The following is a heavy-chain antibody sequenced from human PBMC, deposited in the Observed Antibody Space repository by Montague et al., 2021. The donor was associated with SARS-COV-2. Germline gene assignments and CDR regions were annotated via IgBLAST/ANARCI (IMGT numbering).Heavy chain of an antibody. CDR1: GGSISSYY. CDR3: ARPQQQLAFDY. V-gene: IGHV4-4*07. D-gene: IGHD6-13*01. CDR2: IYTSGST. Sequence: SETLSLTCSVSGGSISSYYWSWIRQPAGKGLEWIGRIYTSGSTNFNPSLKSRVTMSVDTSRNQFSLKLSSVTAADTAVYYCARPQQQLAFDYWGQGTLVTVSS. J-gene: IGHJ4*02.